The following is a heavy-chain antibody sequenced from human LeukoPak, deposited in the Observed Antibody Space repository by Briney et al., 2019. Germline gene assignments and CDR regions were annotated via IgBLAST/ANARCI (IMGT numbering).Heavy chain of an antibody. Sequence: GASVKVSCKASGGTFSSYAISCVRQAPGQGREWRGRIIPILGIANYAQKFQGRVTITADKSTSTAYMELSSLRSEDTGAYYCARTHDPARGWFDPWGQGTLVTVSS. CDR3: ARTHDPARGWFDP. J-gene: IGHJ5*02. CDR1: GGTFSSYA. V-gene: IGHV1-69*04. D-gene: IGHD2-2*01. CDR2: IIPILGIA.